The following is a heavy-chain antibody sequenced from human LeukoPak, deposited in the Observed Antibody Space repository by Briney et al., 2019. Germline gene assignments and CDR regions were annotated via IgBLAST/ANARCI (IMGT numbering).Heavy chain of an antibody. CDR3: ARARVGATTRYYFDY. CDR2: MNPNSGNT. Sequence: ASVKVSFKASGYTFTSYDINWVRQAPGQGLEWMGWMNPNSGNTGYAQKFQGRVTITRNTYISTAYMELSSLRSEDTAVYYCARARVGATTRYYFDYWGQGTLVTVSS. CDR1: GYTFTSYD. J-gene: IGHJ4*02. D-gene: IGHD1-26*01. V-gene: IGHV1-8*03.